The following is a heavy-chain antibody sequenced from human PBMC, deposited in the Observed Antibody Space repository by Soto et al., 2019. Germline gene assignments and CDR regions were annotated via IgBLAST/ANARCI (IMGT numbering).Heavy chain of an antibody. CDR2: IIPIFGTA. Sequence: SVKVSCKASGGTFSSYAISWVRQAPGQGLEWMGGIIPIFGTANYAQKFQGRVTITADESTSTAYMELSSLRSEDTAVYYCARGFRLRKLAEGSTSYYYYYYMDVWGKGTTVTVSS. CDR1: GGTFSSYA. D-gene: IGHD2-2*01. V-gene: IGHV1-69*13. CDR3: ARGFRLRKLAEGSTSYYYYYYMDV. J-gene: IGHJ6*03.